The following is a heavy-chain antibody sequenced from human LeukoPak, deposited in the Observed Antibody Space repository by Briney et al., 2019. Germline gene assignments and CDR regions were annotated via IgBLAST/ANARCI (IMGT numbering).Heavy chain of an antibody. V-gene: IGHV3-73*01. Sequence: PGGSLRLSCAASGFTFSGSAMHWVRQASGKGLEWVGRIRSKANRYATAYAASVKGRFTISRDDSKNTAYLQMNSLKTEDTAVYYCTRLYSSSDYWGQGTLVTVSS. CDR3: TRLYSSSDY. J-gene: IGHJ4*02. CDR2: IRSKANRYAT. CDR1: GFTFSGSA. D-gene: IGHD6-13*01.